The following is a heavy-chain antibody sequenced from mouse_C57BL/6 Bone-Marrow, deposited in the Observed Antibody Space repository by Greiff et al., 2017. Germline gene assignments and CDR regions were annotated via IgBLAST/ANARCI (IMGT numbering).Heavy chain of an antibody. J-gene: IGHJ2*01. CDR3: ARWYGSFFDY. Sequence: LQESGAELVRPGASVKLSCKASGYTFTDYYINWVKQRPGQGLEWIARIYPGSGNTYYNEKFKGKATLTAEKSSSTAYMQLSSLTSEDSAVYFCARWYGSFFDYWGQGTTLTVSS. CDR1: GYTFTDYY. D-gene: IGHD1-1*01. V-gene: IGHV1-76*01. CDR2: IYPGSGNT.